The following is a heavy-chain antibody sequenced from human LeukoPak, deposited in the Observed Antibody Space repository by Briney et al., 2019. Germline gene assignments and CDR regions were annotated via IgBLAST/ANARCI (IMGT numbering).Heavy chain of an antibody. V-gene: IGHV4-59*01. CDR3: ARCGIYYYDSSGYWLTSDY. J-gene: IGHJ4*02. CDR1: GGSISSYY. CDR2: IYYSGST. D-gene: IGHD3-22*01. Sequence: SETLSLTCTVSGGSISSYYWSWIRQPPGKGLEWIGYIYYSGSTNYNPSLKSRVTISVDTSKNQFSLKLSSVTAADTAVYYCARCGIYYYDSSGYWLTSDYWGQGTLVTVSS.